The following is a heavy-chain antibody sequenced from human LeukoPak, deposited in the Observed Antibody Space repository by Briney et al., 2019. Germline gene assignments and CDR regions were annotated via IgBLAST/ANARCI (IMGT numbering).Heavy chain of an antibody. Sequence: GGSLRLSCTASGFTSGDYAMSWFRQAPGKGLEWVGFIRSKAYGGTTEYAASVKGRFTISRDDSKSIAYLQMNSLKTEDTAVYYCTLGCSSTSCNNWFDPWGQGTLVTVSS. J-gene: IGHJ5*02. CDR2: IRSKAYGGTT. V-gene: IGHV3-49*03. D-gene: IGHD2-2*01. CDR3: TLGCSSTSCNNWFDP. CDR1: GFTSGDYA.